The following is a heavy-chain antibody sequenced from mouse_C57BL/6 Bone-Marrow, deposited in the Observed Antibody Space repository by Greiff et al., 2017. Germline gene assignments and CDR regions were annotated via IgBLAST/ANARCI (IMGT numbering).Heavy chain of an antibody. CDR1: GFTFSDYY. V-gene: IGHV5-16*01. D-gene: IGHD2-2*01. Sequence: EVHLVESEGGLVQPGSSMKLSCTASGFTFSDYYMAWVRQVPEKGLEWVANINYDGSSTYYLDSLKSRFIISRDNAKNILYLQMSSLKSEDTATYYCAREGLRRGWYFDVWGTGTTVTVSS. CDR3: AREGLRRGWYFDV. CDR2: INYDGSST. J-gene: IGHJ1*03.